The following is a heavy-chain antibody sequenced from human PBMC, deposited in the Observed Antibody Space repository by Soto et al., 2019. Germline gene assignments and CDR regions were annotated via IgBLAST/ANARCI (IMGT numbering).Heavy chain of an antibody. CDR3: ARRSHYYDSSGYFNWFDP. CDR2: IYHSGST. V-gene: IGHV4-30-2*01. Sequence: SETLSLTCAVSGGSISIGGYSWSWIRQPPGKGLEWIGYIYHSGSTYYNPSLKSRVTISVDRSKNQFSLKLSSVTAADTAVYYCARRSHYYDSSGYFNWFDPWGQGTLVTVSS. J-gene: IGHJ5*02. D-gene: IGHD3-22*01. CDR1: GGSISIGGYS.